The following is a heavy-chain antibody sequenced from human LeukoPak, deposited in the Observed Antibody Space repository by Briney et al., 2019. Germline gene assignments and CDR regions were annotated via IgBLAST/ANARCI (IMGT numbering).Heavy chain of an antibody. V-gene: IGHV5-51*01. CDR2: IYPGDSDT. CDR1: GYSFPNYW. Sequence: GESLKISCLGSGYSFPNYWIAWVRQMPGKGLEWMGIIYPGDSDTRYSPSFQGQVTISADKSISAAYLQWSSLKASDTAVYYCARPSGDSSSSLYYGMDVWGQGTTVTVSS. D-gene: IGHD6-6*01. J-gene: IGHJ6*02. CDR3: ARPSGDSSSSLYYGMDV.